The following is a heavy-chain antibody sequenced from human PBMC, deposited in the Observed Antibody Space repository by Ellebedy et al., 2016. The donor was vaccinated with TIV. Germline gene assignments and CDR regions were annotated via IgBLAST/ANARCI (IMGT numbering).Heavy chain of an antibody. V-gene: IGHV3-7*03. Sequence: GESLKISXAASGFTFSSYWMSWVRQAPGKGLEWVANIKQDGSEKYYVDSVKGRFTISRDNAKNSLYLQMNSLRAEDTAVYYCARDPVAQYYYGSGSFWGQGTLVTVSS. J-gene: IGHJ4*02. CDR3: ARDPVAQYYYGSGSF. CDR2: IKQDGSEK. CDR1: GFTFSSYW. D-gene: IGHD3-10*01.